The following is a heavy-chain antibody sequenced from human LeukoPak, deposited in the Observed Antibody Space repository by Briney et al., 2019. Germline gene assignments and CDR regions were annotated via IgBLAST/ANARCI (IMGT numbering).Heavy chain of an antibody. CDR2: INDSGST. CDR1: GGSISSYH. V-gene: IGHV4-59*01. CDR3: ARGASYDTDAFDI. J-gene: IGHJ3*02. D-gene: IGHD3-22*01. Sequence: PSETLSLTCTVSGGSISSYHWIWIRQPPGKGLEWIGYINDSGSTSYNPSLKSRVTISGDTSKNQFSLKLSSVTAADTAVFYCARGASYDTDAFDIWGQGTMVTVSS.